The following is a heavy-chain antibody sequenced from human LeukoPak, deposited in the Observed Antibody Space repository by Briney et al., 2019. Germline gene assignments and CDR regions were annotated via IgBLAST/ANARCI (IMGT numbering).Heavy chain of an antibody. D-gene: IGHD2-2*01. CDR3: ARVGCSSTSCYEYFQH. CDR2: INPNSGVT. CDR1: GYTFTGYY. J-gene: IGHJ1*01. V-gene: IGHV1-2*02. Sequence: GASVKVSCKASGYTFTGYYMHWVRQAPGQGLEWMGWINPNSGVTNYAQKFQGRVTMTRDTSISTAYMELSRLRSDDTAVYYCARVGCSSTSCYEYFQHWGQGTLVTVSS.